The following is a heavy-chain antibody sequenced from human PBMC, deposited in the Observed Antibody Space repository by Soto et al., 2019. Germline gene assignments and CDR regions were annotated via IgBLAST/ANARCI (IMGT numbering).Heavy chain of an antibody. D-gene: IGHD2-2*03. CDR2: VNPNSGNT. CDR3: ARASYLDPAFDI. V-gene: IGHV1-8*01. CDR1: GYTFTKYD. Sequence: GAPVKVXCKASGYTFTKYDFNWGPPAPGQGLEWMGWVNPNSGNTDYAQKFQDRVTMTRNTSIRTAYMEPSSLRSEDMAVYYCARASYLDPAFDIWGQGTMVTVSS. J-gene: IGHJ3*02.